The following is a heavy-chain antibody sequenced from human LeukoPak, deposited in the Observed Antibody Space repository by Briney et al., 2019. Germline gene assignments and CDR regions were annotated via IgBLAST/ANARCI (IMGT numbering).Heavy chain of an antibody. CDR2: IYYSGST. CDR3: ASSRRGGDCLDY. V-gene: IGHV4-59*01. Sequence: PSETLSLTCTVSGGSISSYYWSWIRQPPGKGLEWIGYIYYSGSTNYNPSLKSRVTISVDTSKNQFSLKLSSVTAADTAVYYCASSRRGGDCLDYWGQGTLVTVSS. CDR1: GGSISSYY. D-gene: IGHD2-21*02. J-gene: IGHJ4*02.